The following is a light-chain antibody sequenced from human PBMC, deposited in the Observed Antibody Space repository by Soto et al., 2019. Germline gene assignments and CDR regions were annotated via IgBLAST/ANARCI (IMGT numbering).Light chain of an antibody. Sequence: DIQRTQSASTLSAAVGDRVTITCRASHWIDDWLAWYQQKPGKAPNLLINKASSLEYGVPSRFSGSKSETEFTLTISSLQPEDFATYYCQQYYRYPPAFGPGTKVH. V-gene: IGKV1-5*03. CDR3: QQYYRYPPA. J-gene: IGKJ3*01. CDR1: HWIDDW. CDR2: KAS.